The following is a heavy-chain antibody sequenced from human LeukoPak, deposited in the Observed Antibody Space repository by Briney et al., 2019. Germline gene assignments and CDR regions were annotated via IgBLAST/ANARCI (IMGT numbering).Heavy chain of an antibody. Sequence: SETLSLTCTVSGGSISSYYWSWIRQPPGKGLEWIGYIYYSGSTNYNPSLKSRVTISVDTSKNQFSLKMSSVTAADTAVYYCASYSSGWNDAFDIWGQGTMVTVSS. V-gene: IGHV4-59*08. CDR1: GGSISSYY. J-gene: IGHJ3*02. D-gene: IGHD6-19*01. CDR2: IYYSGST. CDR3: ASYSSGWNDAFDI.